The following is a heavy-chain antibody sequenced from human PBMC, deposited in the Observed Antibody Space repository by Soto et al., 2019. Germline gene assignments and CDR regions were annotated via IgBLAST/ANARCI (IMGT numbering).Heavy chain of an antibody. Sequence: GGSLRLSCAASGFTFDDYAMHWVRQAPGKGLEWVSGISWNSGSIGYADSVKGRFTISRDNAKNSLYLQMNSLRAEDTALYYCAKAEDHYYGSGSYYTEWGQGTLVTVSS. CDR2: ISWNSGSI. D-gene: IGHD3-10*01. CDR1: GFTFDDYA. J-gene: IGHJ4*02. V-gene: IGHV3-9*01. CDR3: AKAEDHYYGSGSYYTE.